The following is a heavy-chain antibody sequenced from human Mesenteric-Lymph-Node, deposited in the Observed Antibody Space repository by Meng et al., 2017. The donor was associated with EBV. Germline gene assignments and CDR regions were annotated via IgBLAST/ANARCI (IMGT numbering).Heavy chain of an antibody. CDR2: ISSSGNYI. Sequence: EVQLVXSXXXXXKPXGXLRLSCAASGFTFSAYNMNWVRQAPGKGLEWVSSISSSGNYIYYADSVKGRFTISRDNAKNSLYLQMNSLRAEDTAVYYCARGDQMALYWGQGTLVTVSS. J-gene: IGHJ4*02. V-gene: IGHV3-21*01. CDR3: ARGDQMALY. CDR1: GFTFSAYN. D-gene: IGHD5-24*01.